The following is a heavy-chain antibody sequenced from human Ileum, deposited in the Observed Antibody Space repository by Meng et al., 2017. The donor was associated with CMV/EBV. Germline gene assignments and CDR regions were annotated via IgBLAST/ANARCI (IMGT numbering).Heavy chain of an antibody. CDR2: ISAYNGNT. CDR3: AREGRDYYDSSGYYSGFDY. J-gene: IGHJ4*02. Sequence: FPSYGISWVRQAPGQGLEWMGWISAYNGNTNYAQKLQGRVTMTTDTSTSTAYMELRRLRSDDTAVYYCAREGRDYYDSSGYYSGFDYWGQGTLVTVSS. D-gene: IGHD3-22*01. V-gene: IGHV1-18*01. CDR1: FPSYG.